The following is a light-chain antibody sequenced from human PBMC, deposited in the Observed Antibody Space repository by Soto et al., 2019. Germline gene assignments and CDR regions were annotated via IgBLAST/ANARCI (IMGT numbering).Light chain of an antibody. CDR3: EQYGSSLFT. Sequence: EIVMTQSPATLSVTPGERATLSCRASQSVSSNLAWYQQKPGQAPRLLIYHTSYRATGIPDRFSGSGSGTDFTLTISRLEPEDFAVYYCEQYGSSLFTFGPGTKVDIK. CDR2: HTS. CDR1: QSVSSN. J-gene: IGKJ3*01. V-gene: IGKV3-20*01.